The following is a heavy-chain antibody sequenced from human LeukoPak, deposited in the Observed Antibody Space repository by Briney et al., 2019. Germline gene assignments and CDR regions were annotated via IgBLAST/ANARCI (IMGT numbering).Heavy chain of an antibody. CDR3: ARVGIWYDSGGYQYYFDY. Sequence: GGSLRLSCAASGFTFSSYWMNWVRQAPGKGLEWVSSISSSSSYIYYADSVKGRFTISRDNAKNSLCLQMNSLRAEDTAVYYCARVGIWYDSGGYQYYFDYWGQGTLVTVSS. J-gene: IGHJ4*02. D-gene: IGHD3-22*01. CDR1: GFTFSSYW. CDR2: ISSSSSYI. V-gene: IGHV3-21*01.